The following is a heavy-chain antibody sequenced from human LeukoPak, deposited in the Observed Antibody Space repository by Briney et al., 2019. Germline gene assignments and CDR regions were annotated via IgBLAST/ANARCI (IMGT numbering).Heavy chain of an antibody. J-gene: IGHJ4*02. CDR2: IYYSGST. CDR3: ARNASDSGTSYFDY. D-gene: IGHD1-26*01. Sequence: SETLSLTCTVSGGSISSGTYYWGWVRQPPGKGLEWIGSIYYSGSTSYNPSLKSRVTISVDTSKNQFPLKLDSVTAADTAVYYCARNASDSGTSYFDYWGQGTLVTVSS. V-gene: IGHV4-39*01. CDR1: GGSISSGTYY.